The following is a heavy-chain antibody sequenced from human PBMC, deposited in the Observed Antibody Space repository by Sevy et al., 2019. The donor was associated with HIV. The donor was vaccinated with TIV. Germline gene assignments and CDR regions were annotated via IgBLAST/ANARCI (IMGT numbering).Heavy chain of an antibody. V-gene: IGHV3-23*01. J-gene: IGHJ4*02. CDR3: AKVSYDSSGYYYPYFDY. D-gene: IGHD3-22*01. Sequence: GGSLRLSCAASGFTFSSYAMSWVRQAPGKGLEWISAISGSGGSTYYADSVKGRFTTSRDNSKNTLYLQMNSLRAEDTAVYYCAKVSYDSSGYYYPYFDYWGQGTLVTVSS. CDR2: ISGSGGST. CDR1: GFTFSSYA.